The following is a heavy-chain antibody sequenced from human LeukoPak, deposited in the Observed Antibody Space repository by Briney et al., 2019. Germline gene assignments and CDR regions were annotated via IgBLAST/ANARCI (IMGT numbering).Heavy chain of an antibody. CDR3: ARKFSDCVVVPTPMRNNWFDP. V-gene: IGHV4-39*02. CDR2: IYYSEST. CDR1: GGSISSSSYY. Sequence: PSETLSLTCTVSGGSISSSSYYWGWLRQPPGKGLEWIGSIYYSESTSYNPSLKSRVTISVDTSQNPFSLKLSSVTSAAWAVYFCARKFSDCVVVPTPMRNNWFDPWGQGTLVTVSS. J-gene: IGHJ5*02. D-gene: IGHD2-2*01.